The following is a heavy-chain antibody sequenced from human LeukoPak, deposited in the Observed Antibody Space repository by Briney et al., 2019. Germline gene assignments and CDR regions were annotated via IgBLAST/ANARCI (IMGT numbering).Heavy chain of an antibody. D-gene: IGHD4-11*01. V-gene: IGHV4-34*01. CDR1: GGSFSGYY. Sequence: SETLSLTCAVYGGSFSGYYWSWIRQPPGKGLEWIGEINHSGSTNYNPSLKSRVTISVDTSKNQFSLSLTSVTAADTAVYFCARQVGGWYSNMGSFDSWGQGTLVAVSS. CDR3: ARQVGGWYSNMGSFDS. CDR2: INHSGST. J-gene: IGHJ4*02.